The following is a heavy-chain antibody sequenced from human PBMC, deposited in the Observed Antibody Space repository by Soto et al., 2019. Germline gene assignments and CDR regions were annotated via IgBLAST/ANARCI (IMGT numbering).Heavy chain of an antibody. V-gene: IGHV4-4*02. CDR1: GGSISSSNW. J-gene: IGHJ5*02. CDR2: IYPSGST. Sequence: QVQLQESGPGLVKPSGTLSLTCAVSGGSISSSNWWSWVRQPPGKGLEWIGEIYPSGSTNYNPSLKSRVTISVDKSKNQFSLKLSSVTAADTAVYYCARDRIVGATGGAYWFDPWGQGTLVTVSS. CDR3: ARDRIVGATGGAYWFDP. D-gene: IGHD1-26*01.